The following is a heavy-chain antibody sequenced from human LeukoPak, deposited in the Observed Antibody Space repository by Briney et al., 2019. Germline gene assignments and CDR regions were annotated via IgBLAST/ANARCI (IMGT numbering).Heavy chain of an antibody. V-gene: IGHV1-46*01. D-gene: IGHD4-23*01. CDR2: INPSGGST. Sequence: ASVKVSCKASGYTFTSFGISWVRQAPGQGLEWMGIINPSGGSTSYAQKFQGRVTMTRDTSTSTVYMELSSLRSEDTAVYYCARGGGNPDAFDIWGQGTMVTVSS. CDR3: ARGGGNPDAFDI. J-gene: IGHJ3*02. CDR1: GYTFTSFG.